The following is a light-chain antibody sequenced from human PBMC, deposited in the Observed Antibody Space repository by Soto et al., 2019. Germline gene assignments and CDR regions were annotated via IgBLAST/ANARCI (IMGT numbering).Light chain of an antibody. V-gene: IGLV2-14*01. CDR1: SSGVGGYNY. J-gene: IGLJ2*01. CDR3: SSYTSSHVV. Sequence: QSALTQPASVSGSPGQSITISCTGTSSGVGGYNYVSWYQQHPGKAPKLMIYDVSNRPSGVSNRFSGSKSGNTASLTISGLQAEDEADYYCSSYTSSHVVFGGGTKLTVL. CDR2: DVS.